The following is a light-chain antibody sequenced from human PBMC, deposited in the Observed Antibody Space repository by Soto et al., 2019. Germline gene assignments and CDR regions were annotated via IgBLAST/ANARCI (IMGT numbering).Light chain of an antibody. J-gene: IGKJ1*01. V-gene: IGKV1-5*03. CDR2: KAS. Sequence: DIQMTQSPSTLSGSVGDRVSXXCRASQTIRSWLAWYQQKPGKAPKXXIYKASTLKSGVPSRFSGSGSGTEFTLTISSLQPDDFATYYCQQSYSTPWTFGQGTKVDIK. CDR3: QQSYSTPWT. CDR1: QTIRSW.